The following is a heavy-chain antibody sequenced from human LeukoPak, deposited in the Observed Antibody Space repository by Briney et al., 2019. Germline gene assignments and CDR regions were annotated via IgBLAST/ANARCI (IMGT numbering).Heavy chain of an antibody. D-gene: IGHD3-22*01. V-gene: IGHV3-53*01. Sequence: GGSLRLSCAASGFTVSSNYMSWVRQAPGKGLEWVSVIYSGGSTYYADSVKGRFTISRDNSKNTLYLQMNSLRAEDTAVYYCASLDSSGYYPDPMDYWGQGTLVTVSS. J-gene: IGHJ4*02. CDR2: IYSGGST. CDR3: ASLDSSGYYPDPMDY. CDR1: GFTVSSNY.